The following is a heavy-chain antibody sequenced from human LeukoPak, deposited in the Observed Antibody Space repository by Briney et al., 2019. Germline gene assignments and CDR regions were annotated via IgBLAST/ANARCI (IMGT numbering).Heavy chain of an antibody. D-gene: IGHD1-26*01. CDR3: ARDTLVGAALGAFDI. CDR2: ISYDGSNK. CDR1: GFTFSGYA. Sequence: PGRSLRLSCAASGFTFSGYAMHWVRQAPGKGLEWVAVISYDGSNKYYADSVKGRFTISRDNSKNTLYLQMNSLRAEDTAVYYCARDTLVGAALGAFDIWGQGTMVTVSS. V-gene: IGHV3-30-3*01. J-gene: IGHJ3*02.